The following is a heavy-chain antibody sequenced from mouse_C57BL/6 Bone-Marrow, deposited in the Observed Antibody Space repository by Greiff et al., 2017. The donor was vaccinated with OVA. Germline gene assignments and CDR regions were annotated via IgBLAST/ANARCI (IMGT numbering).Heavy chain of an antibody. CDR1: GFTFSDYY. D-gene: IGHD1-1*01. J-gene: IGHJ3*01. CDR3: ARGDGSSLMFAY. Sequence: EVMLVESEGGLVQPGSSMKLSCTASGFTFSDYYMAWVRQVPEKGLEWVANINYDGSSTYYLDSLKSRFIISRDNAKNILYLQMSSLKSEDTATYYCARGDGSSLMFAYWGQGTLVTVSA. CDR2: INYDGSST. V-gene: IGHV5-16*01.